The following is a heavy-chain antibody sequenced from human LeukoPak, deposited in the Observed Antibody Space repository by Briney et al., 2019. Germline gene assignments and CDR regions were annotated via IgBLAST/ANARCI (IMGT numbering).Heavy chain of an antibody. CDR3: ARGYSYGYYYYMDV. CDR2: IYYSGST. CDR1: GGSISNYY. V-gene: IGHV4-59*01. Sequence: PSETLSLTCTVSGGSISNYYWSWIRQPPGKGLEWIGYIYYSGSTNYNPSLKSRVTISVDTSKNQFSLKLSSVTAADTAVYYCARGYSYGYYYYMDVWGKGTPVTVSS. J-gene: IGHJ6*03. D-gene: IGHD5-18*01.